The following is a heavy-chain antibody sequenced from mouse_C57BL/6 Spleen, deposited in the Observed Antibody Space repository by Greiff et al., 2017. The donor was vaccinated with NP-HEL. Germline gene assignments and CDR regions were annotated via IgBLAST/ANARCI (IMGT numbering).Heavy chain of an antibody. CDR1: GYTFTDYY. Sequence: VQLKQSGPELVKPGASVKISCKASGYTFTDYYMNWVKQSHGKSLEWIGDINPNNGGTSYNQKFKGKATLTVDKSSSTAYMELRSLTSEDSAVYYCARSVLRSPAWFAYWGQGTLVTVSA. J-gene: IGHJ3*01. CDR2: INPNNGGT. D-gene: IGHD1-1*01. V-gene: IGHV1-26*01. CDR3: ARSVLRSPAWFAY.